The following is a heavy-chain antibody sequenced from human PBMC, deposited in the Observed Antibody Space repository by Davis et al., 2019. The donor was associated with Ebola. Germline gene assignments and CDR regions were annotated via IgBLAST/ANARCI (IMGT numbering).Heavy chain of an antibody. CDR3: ARRPHLSSGYLVRYFDY. CDR2: IYYSGST. D-gene: IGHD3-22*01. J-gene: IGHJ4*02. Sequence: MPSETLSLTCAVYGGSFSGYYWSWIRQPPGKGLEWIGYIYYSGSTNYNPSLKSRVTISVDTSKNQFSLKLSSVTAADTAVYYCARRPHLSSGYLVRYFDYWGQGTLVTVSS. CDR1: GGSFSGYY. V-gene: IGHV4-59*12.